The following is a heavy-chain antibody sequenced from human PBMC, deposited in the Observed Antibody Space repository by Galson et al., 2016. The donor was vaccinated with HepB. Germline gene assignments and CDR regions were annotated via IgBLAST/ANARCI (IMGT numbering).Heavy chain of an antibody. D-gene: IGHD6-19*01. CDR3: ARDQRYSTGWLHS. Sequence: SVKVSCKAANFTLNTDGFNWVRQAPGQGLEWMGLISTYNGDIKYAQKFQGRVTLTTDTSTSTVYMELRSLRSDDTAMYYCARDQRYSTGWLHSWDQGTLVTVSS. CDR1: NFTLNTDG. V-gene: IGHV1-18*01. CDR2: ISTYNGDI. J-gene: IGHJ4*02.